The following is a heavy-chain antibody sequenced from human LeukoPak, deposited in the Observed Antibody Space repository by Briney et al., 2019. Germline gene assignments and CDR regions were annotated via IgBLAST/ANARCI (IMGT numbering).Heavy chain of an antibody. Sequence: SETLSLTCAVSGYSISSGYYWGWIRQPPGKGLEWIGNIYHSGSTDYNPSLKSRLTISVDTSKNQFSLKLNSLTAADTAIYYCARVTLVRGVSNCFDPWGQGTLVTVSS. V-gene: IGHV4-38-2*01. D-gene: IGHD3-10*01. CDR2: IYHSGST. CDR1: GYSISSGYY. J-gene: IGHJ5*02. CDR3: ARVTLVRGVSNCFDP.